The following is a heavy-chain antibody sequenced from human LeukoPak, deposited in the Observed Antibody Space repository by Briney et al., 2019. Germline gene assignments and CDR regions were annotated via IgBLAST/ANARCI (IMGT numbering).Heavy chain of an antibody. V-gene: IGHV4-4*09. CDR3: ARQVYSSSWYEYNWFDP. CDR1: GGSFSSYY. J-gene: IGHJ5*02. CDR2: IYTSGST. D-gene: IGHD6-13*01. Sequence: SETLSLTCTVSGGSFSSYYWTWIRQPPGKGLEWIGYIYTSGSTNYNPSLKSRVTISVDTSKNQFSLKLSSVTAADTAVYYCARQVYSSSWYEYNWFDPWGQGTLVTVSS.